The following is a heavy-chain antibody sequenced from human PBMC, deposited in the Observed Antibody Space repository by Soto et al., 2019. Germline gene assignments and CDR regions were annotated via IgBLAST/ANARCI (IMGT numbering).Heavy chain of an antibody. V-gene: IGHV3-48*02. CDR1: GFTFSSYS. CDR2: ISSSSSTI. D-gene: IGHD3-22*01. J-gene: IGHJ5*02. CDR3: ARGADYDSSGIRLNWFDP. Sequence: GGSLRLSCAASGFTFSSYSMNWVRQAPGKGLEWVSYISSSSSTIYYADSVKGRFTISRDNAKNSLYLQMNSLSDEDTAVYYCARGADYDSSGIRLNWFDPWGQGTLVTVS.